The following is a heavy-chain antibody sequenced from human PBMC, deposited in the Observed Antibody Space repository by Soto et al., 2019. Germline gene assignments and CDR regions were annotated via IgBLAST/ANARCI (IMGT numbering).Heavy chain of an antibody. CDR2: IYYTGTS. D-gene: IGHD2-8*01. V-gene: IGHV4-61*01. CDR1: GASVSSGSYY. J-gene: IGHJ5*02. CDR3: ARALSTNEGWVDP. Sequence: QVELQESGPGLVKPSETLSLTCKVSGASVSSGSYYWSWIRQPPGKGLEWIGYIYYTGTSDYNPSLKRRVTISRDTSKNQSSLNLNSVTAADTAVYYCARALSTNEGWVDPWGQGRLVTVSS.